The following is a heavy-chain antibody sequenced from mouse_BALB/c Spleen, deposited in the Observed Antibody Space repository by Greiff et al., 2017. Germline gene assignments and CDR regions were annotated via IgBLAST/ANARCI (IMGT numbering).Heavy chain of an antibody. D-gene: IGHD1-1*01. CDR3: ARFGVVARGYYFDY. CDR2: IDPANGNT. Sequence: EVKLVESGAELVKPGASVKLSCTASGFNIKDTYMHWVKQRPEQGLEWIGRIDPANGNTKYDPKFQGKATITADTSSNTAYLQLSSLTSEDTAVYYCARFGVVARGYYFDYWGQGTTLTVSS. J-gene: IGHJ2*01. V-gene: IGHV14-3*02. CDR1: GFNIKDTY.